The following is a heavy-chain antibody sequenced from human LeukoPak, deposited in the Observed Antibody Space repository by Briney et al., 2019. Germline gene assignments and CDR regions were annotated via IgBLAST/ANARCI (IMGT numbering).Heavy chain of an antibody. CDR1: GYSFTAYW. CDR3: ARRDYYGSGSYWGAFDY. D-gene: IGHD3-10*01. V-gene: IGHV5-51*01. J-gene: IGHJ4*02. CDR2: FYPGDCDSDT. Sequence: GESLKISCKCTGYSFTAYWIGWVRQMPGKGLEWMVVFYPGDCDSDTKYSPSLQGQVTISADKSISTAYLQWNSLKASDTAIYYCARRDYYGSGSYWGAFDYWGQGTLVTVSS.